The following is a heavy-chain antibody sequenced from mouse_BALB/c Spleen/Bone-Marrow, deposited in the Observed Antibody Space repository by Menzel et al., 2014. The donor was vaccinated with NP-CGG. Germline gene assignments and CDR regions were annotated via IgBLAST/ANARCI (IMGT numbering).Heavy chain of an antibody. CDR2: INPDSSTI. CDR3: SRLGYYGGFAH. D-gene: IGHD2-3*01. J-gene: IGHJ3*01. CDR1: GFDFSRYW. Sequence: EVKVVESGGGLVQPGGSLKLSCAASGFDFSRYWMSWVRQAPGKGLQWIGEINPDSSTINYTPSLKDKFIISRDNAKNTLYLQMSKVRSEDTGLYYCSRLGYYGGFAHWGQETLVTVSA. V-gene: IGHV4-1*02.